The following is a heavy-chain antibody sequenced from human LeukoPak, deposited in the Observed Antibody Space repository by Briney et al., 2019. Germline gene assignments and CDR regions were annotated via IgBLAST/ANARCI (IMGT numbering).Heavy chain of an antibody. CDR2: LSGSGGNT. J-gene: IGHJ4*02. V-gene: IGHV3-23*01. Sequence: GGSLRLSCAASGFIFSSYAMSWVRQAPGKGLEWVSALSGSGGNTYYADSVKGRFTISRDNSKSTLYLQMNSLRGDDTAVYYCAKAILMILGGRGGYWGQGTLVTVSS. D-gene: IGHD3-16*01. CDR1: GFIFSSYA. CDR3: AKAILMILGGRGGY.